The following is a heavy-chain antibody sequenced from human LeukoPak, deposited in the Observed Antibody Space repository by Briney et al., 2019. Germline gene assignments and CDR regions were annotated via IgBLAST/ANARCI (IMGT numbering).Heavy chain of an antibody. Sequence: GESLKISCKGSGYSFTSYWIGWVRQMPGKGLEWMGIIYPGDSDTRYSPSFQGQVTISADKSISTAYLQWSSLKASDTAMYYCASGLGNYDFWSGSPFDYWGQGTLVTVSS. CDR1: GYSFTSYW. CDR3: ASGLGNYDFWSGSPFDY. V-gene: IGHV5-51*01. D-gene: IGHD3-3*01. CDR2: IYPGDSDT. J-gene: IGHJ4*02.